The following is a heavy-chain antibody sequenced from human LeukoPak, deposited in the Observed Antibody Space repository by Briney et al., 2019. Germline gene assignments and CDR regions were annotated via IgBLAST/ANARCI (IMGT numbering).Heavy chain of an antibody. CDR3: AGLNTTVTNHDY. J-gene: IGHJ4*02. CDR2: IYPADSDT. V-gene: IGHV5-51*01. D-gene: IGHD4-11*01. CDR1: GYNFPTSW. Sequence: GESLKISCKGSGYNFPTSWIGWVRQMPGKGLEWMGIIYPADSDTRYSPSFQGQVTISADKSISTAFLQWRSLKASDTALYYCAGLNTTVTNHDYWGQGTLVTVSS.